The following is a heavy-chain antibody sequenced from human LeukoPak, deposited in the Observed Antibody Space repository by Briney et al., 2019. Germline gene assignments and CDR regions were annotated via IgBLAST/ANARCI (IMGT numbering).Heavy chain of an antibody. V-gene: IGHV4-39*07. CDR1: GDSVSGYY. J-gene: IGHJ4*02. CDR3: ARARSGVRGVINFDY. D-gene: IGHD3-10*01. CDR2: IYYSGST. Sequence: PSETLSLTCIVSGDSVSGYYWGWIRQPPGKGLEWIGSIYYSGSTYYNPSLKSRVTISVDTSKNQFSLKLSSVTAADTAVYYCARARSGVRGVINFDYWGQGTLVTVSS.